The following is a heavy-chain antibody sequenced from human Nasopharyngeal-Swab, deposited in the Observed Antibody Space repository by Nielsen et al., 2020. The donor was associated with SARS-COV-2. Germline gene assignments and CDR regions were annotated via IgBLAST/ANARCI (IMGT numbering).Heavy chain of an antibody. CDR1: GGSTSSSSYY. CDR3: ARQDVQYYDILNEVTTQVFDY. CDR2: IYYSGST. D-gene: IGHD3-9*01. J-gene: IGHJ4*02. V-gene: IGHV4-39*01. Sequence: SETLSLTCTVSGGSTSSSSYYWGWIRQPPGKGLEWIGSIYYSGSTYYNPSLKSRVTISVDTSKNQFSLKLSSVTAADTAVYYCARQDVQYYDILNEVTTQVFDYWGQGTLVTVSS.